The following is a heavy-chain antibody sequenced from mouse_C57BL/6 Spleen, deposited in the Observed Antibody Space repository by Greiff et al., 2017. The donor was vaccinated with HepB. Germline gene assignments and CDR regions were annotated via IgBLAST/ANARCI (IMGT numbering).Heavy chain of an antibody. D-gene: IGHD4-1*01. CDR1: GYTFTSYW. CDR3: AREGGTGYAMDY. J-gene: IGHJ4*01. V-gene: IGHV1-69*01. CDR2: IDPSDSYT. Sequence: QVQLQQPGAELVMPGASVKLSCKASGYTFTSYWMHWVKQRPGQGLEWIGEIDPSDSYTNYNQKFKGKSTLTVDKSSSTAYMQLSSLTSEDSAVYYCAREGGTGYAMDYWGQGTSVTVSS.